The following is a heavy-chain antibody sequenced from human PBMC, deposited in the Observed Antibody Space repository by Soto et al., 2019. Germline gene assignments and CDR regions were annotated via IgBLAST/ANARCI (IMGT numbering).Heavy chain of an antibody. CDR1: GFTVSSTY. Sequence: LRLSFAVSGFTVSSTYMSWVRQAPGKGLEWVSLIYSGGSTYYADSVKGRFTISRDNSKNTLYLQMNSLRGEDTAVYYCARDGSDDGFAYWGQGTLVTVSS. CDR3: ARDGSDDGFAY. J-gene: IGHJ4*02. CDR2: IYSGGST. V-gene: IGHV3-53*01. D-gene: IGHD5-12*01.